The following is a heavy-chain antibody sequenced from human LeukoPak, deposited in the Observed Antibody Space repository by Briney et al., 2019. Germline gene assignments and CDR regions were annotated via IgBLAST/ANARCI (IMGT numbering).Heavy chain of an antibody. D-gene: IGHD2-2*01. CDR3: AKDGYQLPTNWFDL. CDR1: GLTFDDYA. V-gene: IGHV3-9*01. Sequence: GGSLRLSCAASGLTFDDYAMHWVRQAPGKGLEWVSGISWNSGSIGYADSVKGRFTISRDNAKNSLYLQMNSLRAEDTALYYCAKDGYQLPTNWFDLWGQGTLVTVSS. J-gene: IGHJ5*02. CDR2: ISWNSGSI.